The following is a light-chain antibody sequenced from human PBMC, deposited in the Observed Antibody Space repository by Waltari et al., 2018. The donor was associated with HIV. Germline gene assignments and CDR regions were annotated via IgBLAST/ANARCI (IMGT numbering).Light chain of an antibody. CDR2: WAS. J-gene: IGKJ1*01. CDR3: QQYYSTLWT. V-gene: IGKV4-1*01. Sequence: DIVMPQSPDSLAVSLGERATINCKSSQSVLYNSNNKNFLAWYQQKPGQPPKLLIYWASTRESGVPDRFSGSGSGTDFTLTISSLQAEDVAVYYCQQYYSTLWTFGQGTKVEIK. CDR1: QSVLYNSNNKNF.